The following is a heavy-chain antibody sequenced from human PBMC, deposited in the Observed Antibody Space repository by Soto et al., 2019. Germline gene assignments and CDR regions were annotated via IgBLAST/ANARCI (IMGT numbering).Heavy chain of an antibody. Sequence: PGGSLRLSCAVSGFTFTGYAMSWVRQSPGKGLEWVSSIGGGGRNTYYADSVQGRFTISRDNSKNTLYLQMNSLRAEDTAVYYCAKARGYSGTHSPDYWGQGTLVTVSS. J-gene: IGHJ4*02. CDR1: GFTFTGYA. V-gene: IGHV3-23*01. CDR2: IGGGGRNT. D-gene: IGHD1-26*01. CDR3: AKARGYSGTHSPDY.